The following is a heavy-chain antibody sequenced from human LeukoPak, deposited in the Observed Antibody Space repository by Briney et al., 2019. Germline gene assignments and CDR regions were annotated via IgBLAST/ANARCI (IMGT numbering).Heavy chain of an antibody. V-gene: IGHV4-59*01. D-gene: IGHD3-22*01. CDR2: IYYSGST. Sequence: SETLSLTCTVSGGSISSYYWSWIRQPPGKGLEWIGYIYYSGSTNYNPSLKSRVTISVDTSKNQFSLKLSSVTAADTAVYYCARGAYYYDSSGYYPAPINYYYYMDVWGKGTTVTISS. CDR3: ARGAYYYDSSGYYPAPINYYYYMDV. J-gene: IGHJ6*03. CDR1: GGSISSYY.